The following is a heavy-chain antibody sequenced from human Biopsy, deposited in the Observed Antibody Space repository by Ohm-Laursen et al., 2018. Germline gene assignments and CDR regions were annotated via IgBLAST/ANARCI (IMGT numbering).Heavy chain of an antibody. Sequence: SETLSLTCSVSGGSIISYYWTWIRQPPGKGLEWIGHVYNGGNTNYNPSLKSRVTISKDTSKNQFSLQVNSVTAADTAVYYCARTPRDSFWSGSYKRGLWFDPWGQGTLVTVSS. CDR1: GGSIISYY. CDR2: VYNGGNT. CDR3: ARTPRDSFWSGSYKRGLWFDP. J-gene: IGHJ5*02. V-gene: IGHV4-59*01. D-gene: IGHD3-3*01.